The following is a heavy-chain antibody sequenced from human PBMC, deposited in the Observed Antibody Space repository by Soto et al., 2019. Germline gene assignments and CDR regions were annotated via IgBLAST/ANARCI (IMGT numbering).Heavy chain of an antibody. J-gene: IGHJ6*02. CDR1: GFTFTSSA. CDR3: AAEREAVYVNYYGMDV. V-gene: IGHV1-58*01. CDR2: IVVGSGNT. Sequence: SVKVSCKASGFTFTSSAVQWVRQARGQRLEWIGWIVVGSGNTNYAQKFQERVTITRDMSTSTAYMELSSLRSEDTAVYYCAAEREAVYVNYYGMDVWDQGTTVTVSS. D-gene: IGHD2-8*01.